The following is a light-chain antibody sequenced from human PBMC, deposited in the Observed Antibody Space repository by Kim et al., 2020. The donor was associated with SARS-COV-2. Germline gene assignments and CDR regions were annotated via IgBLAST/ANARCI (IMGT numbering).Light chain of an antibody. V-gene: IGLV3-21*04. CDR3: QVWDNDNDQWV. Sequence: SYELTQTPSVSVAPGNTATLTCGGDDIGSRSVHWYQQKPPQAPVLVIFSDTDRPSGIAERFSGSNSGNTATLTISRVELGDEADYYCQVWDNDNDQWVFGGGTQLTVL. CDR2: SDT. J-gene: IGLJ3*02. CDR1: DIGSRS.